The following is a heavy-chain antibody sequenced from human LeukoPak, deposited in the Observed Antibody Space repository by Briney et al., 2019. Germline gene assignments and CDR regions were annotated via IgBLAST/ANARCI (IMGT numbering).Heavy chain of an antibody. Sequence: SDPLSLICAVYGGPFSGYYWSWLRQPPGKGLEWIGEINHCGSTNYNPSLKSRVNISVDTSKNQFPLKLSSVTAADTAVYFCARGPPTDYYGSSGFYYVFDYWGQGTLVTVSS. CDR3: ARGPPTDYYGSSGFYYVFDY. V-gene: IGHV4-34*01. CDR2: INHCGST. CDR1: GGPFSGYY. D-gene: IGHD3-22*01. J-gene: IGHJ4*02.